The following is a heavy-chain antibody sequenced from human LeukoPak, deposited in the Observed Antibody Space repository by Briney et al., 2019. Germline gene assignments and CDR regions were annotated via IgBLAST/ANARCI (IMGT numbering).Heavy chain of an antibody. Sequence: SETLSLTCTVSGGSVSSGSYYWSWIRQPPGKGLEWIGYIYYSGSTNYNPSLKSRVTISADTSKNQFSLKLSSVTAADTAVYYCARTLEGEFLDYWGQGTLVTVSS. CDR1: GGSVSSGSYY. D-gene: IGHD3-16*01. CDR2: IYYSGST. CDR3: ARTLEGEFLDY. J-gene: IGHJ4*02. V-gene: IGHV4-61*01.